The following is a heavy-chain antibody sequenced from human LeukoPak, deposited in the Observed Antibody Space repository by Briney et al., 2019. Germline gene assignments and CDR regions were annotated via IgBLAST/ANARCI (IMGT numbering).Heavy chain of an antibody. CDR2: IIPIFGTA. Sequence: SVKVSCKASGYTFTSYYMHWVRQAPGQGLEWMGGIIPIFGTANYAQKFQGRVTITADESTSTAYMELSSLRSEDTAVYYCARTPSIAARKGTGYYFDYWGQGTLVTVSS. CDR1: GYTFTSYY. J-gene: IGHJ4*02. V-gene: IGHV1-69*13. D-gene: IGHD6-6*01. CDR3: ARTPSIAARKGTGYYFDY.